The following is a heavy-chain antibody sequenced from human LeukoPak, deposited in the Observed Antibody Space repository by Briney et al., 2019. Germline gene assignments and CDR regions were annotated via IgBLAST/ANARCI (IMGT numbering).Heavy chain of an antibody. CDR2: IYYSGSM. CDR1: GGSISSYSYH. V-gene: IGHV4-39*01. D-gene: IGHD2-2*01. Sequence: SETLSLTCTVSGGSISSYSYHWGWIRQPPGKGLEWIGSIYYSGSMYYNPSLKSRVTISVDTSKNQFSLKLSSVTAADTAVYYCARANRRRYCSSTSCYGDFDYWGQGTLVTVSS. J-gene: IGHJ4*02. CDR3: ARANRRRYCSSTSCYGDFDY.